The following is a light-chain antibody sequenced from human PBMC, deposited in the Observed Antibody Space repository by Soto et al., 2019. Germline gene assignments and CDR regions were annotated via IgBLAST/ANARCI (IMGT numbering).Light chain of an antibody. J-gene: IGLJ1*01. Sequence: QSVLTQPPSASGTPGQRVTISCSGSTSNIGSNCVYWYQQLPGTAPKLLIYRNNQRPSGVPDRLSGSKSGTSASLAISGLRSEDEADYCCAAWDDSLSGPRVFGTGTKLTVL. V-gene: IGLV1-47*01. CDR1: TSNIGSNC. CDR3: AAWDDSLSGPRV. CDR2: RNN.